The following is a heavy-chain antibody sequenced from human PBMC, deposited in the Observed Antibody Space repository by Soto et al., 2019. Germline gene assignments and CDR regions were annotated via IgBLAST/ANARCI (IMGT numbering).Heavy chain of an antibody. Sequence: ASVKVSCKASGFSFSDYFMHWVRQAPGQGLEWMGIINPSGDSRNYAQKFQGRVTMTRDTSTSTVYMELSSLRSEDTAVYYCARGDIVAIFGMDVWGQGTTVTVSS. CDR3: ARGDIVAIFGMDV. CDR2: INPSGDSR. V-gene: IGHV1-46*01. J-gene: IGHJ6*02. D-gene: IGHD5-12*01. CDR1: GFSFSDYF.